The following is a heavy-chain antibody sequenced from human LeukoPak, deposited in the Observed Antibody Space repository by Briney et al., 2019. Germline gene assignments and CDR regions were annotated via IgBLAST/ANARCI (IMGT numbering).Heavy chain of an antibody. D-gene: IGHD5-18*01. CDR3: ARQEGYSSPRYYYYGMDV. V-gene: IGHV4-34*01. CDR2: INHSGST. CDR1: GGSFSGYY. Sequence: SETLSLTCPVYGGSFSGYYWSWIRQPPGKGLEWIGEINHSGSTNYNPSLKSRVTISVDTSKDQFSLKLSSVTAAETAVYYRARQEGYSSPRYYYYGMDVWGQGTTVTVSS. J-gene: IGHJ6*02.